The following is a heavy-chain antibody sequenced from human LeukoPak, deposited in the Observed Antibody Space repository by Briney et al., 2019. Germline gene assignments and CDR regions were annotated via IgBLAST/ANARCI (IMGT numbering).Heavy chain of an antibody. V-gene: IGHV3-15*01. CDR2: IKGKTDGGTT. Sequence: GGSLRLSCAASGFTFSNAWMSWVRQAPGKGLEWVGRIKGKTDGGTTDYAAPVKGRFTISRDDSKSTLYLQMNSLKTEDTAVYYCTKGVLLWFGEYPFDPWGQGTLVTVSS. CDR1: GFTFSNAW. J-gene: IGHJ5*02. D-gene: IGHD3-10*01. CDR3: TKGVLLWFGEYPFDP.